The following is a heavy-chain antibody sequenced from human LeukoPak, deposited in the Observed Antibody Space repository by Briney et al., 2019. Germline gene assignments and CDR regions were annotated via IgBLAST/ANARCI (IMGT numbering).Heavy chain of an antibody. CDR3: ARSAYSSSYSYYFDY. D-gene: IGHD6-13*01. Sequence: SETLSLTCTVSGDSISSSSYYWGWIRQPPGKGLEWIGSIYYSGSTFYNPSLKSRLTISVDTSKNQFSLQLNSVTPEDTAVYYCARSAYSSSYSYYFDYWGQGTLVTVSS. CDR1: GDSISSSSYY. J-gene: IGHJ4*02. CDR2: IYYSGST. V-gene: IGHV4-39*01.